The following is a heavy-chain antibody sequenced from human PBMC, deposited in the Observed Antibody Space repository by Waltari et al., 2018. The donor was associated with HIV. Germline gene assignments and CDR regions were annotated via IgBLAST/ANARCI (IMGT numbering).Heavy chain of an antibody. CDR1: SYA. V-gene: IGHV3-30*01. CDR3: ARGMGGGSGISWGFDI. Sequence: SYAMHWVRQAPGKGLEWVAVISYDGSNKYYADSVKGRFTISRDNSKNTLYLQMNSLRAEDTAVYYCARGMGGGSGISWGFDIWGQGTMVTVSS. J-gene: IGHJ3*02. D-gene: IGHD6-19*01. CDR2: ISYDGSNK.